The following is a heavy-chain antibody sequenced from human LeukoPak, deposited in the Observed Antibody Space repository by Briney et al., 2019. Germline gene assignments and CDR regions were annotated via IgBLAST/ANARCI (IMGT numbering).Heavy chain of an antibody. V-gene: IGHV3-53*01. CDR2: IYSGGST. CDR3: AFRSSRWFRGLDY. Sequence: GGSLRLSCAASGFTVSSNYMSWVRQAPGKGLEWVSVIYSGGSTYYADSVKGRFTISRDNSKNTLYLQMNSLRAEDTAVYYCAFRSSRWFRGLDYWGQGTLVTVSS. J-gene: IGHJ4*02. CDR1: GFTVSSNY. D-gene: IGHD6-19*01.